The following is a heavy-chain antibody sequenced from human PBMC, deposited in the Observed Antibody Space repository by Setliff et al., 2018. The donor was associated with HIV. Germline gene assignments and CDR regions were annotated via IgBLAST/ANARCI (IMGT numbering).Heavy chain of an antibody. CDR1: GNTFSGYG. Sequence: GASVKVSCKASGNTFSGYGITWVRQAPGQGLEWMGGTTPLLGTTNYAQKFQGRVTITTDEPTNTVYMELSGLSADDTAVYYCARDSGTVVGATGPGYWGQGTLVTVSS. J-gene: IGHJ4*02. D-gene: IGHD1-26*01. CDR3: ARDSGTVVGATGPGY. CDR2: TTPLLGTT. V-gene: IGHV1-69*05.